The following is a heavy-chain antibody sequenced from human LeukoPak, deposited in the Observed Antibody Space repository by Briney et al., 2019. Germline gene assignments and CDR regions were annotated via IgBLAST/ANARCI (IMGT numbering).Heavy chain of an antibody. CDR1: GFTVSSSH. CDR2: TYSGGNT. CDR3: ARGRDYFPIDY. J-gene: IGHJ4*02. D-gene: IGHD2/OR15-2a*01. Sequence: GGTLRLSCAASGFTVSSSHMTWVRQTPGKGLVWVSVTYSGGNTDYADSVKGRFTISRDNSRNTLYLQMSSLRVEDTAIYYCARGRDYFPIDYWGQGTFVIVSS. V-gene: IGHV3-53*01.